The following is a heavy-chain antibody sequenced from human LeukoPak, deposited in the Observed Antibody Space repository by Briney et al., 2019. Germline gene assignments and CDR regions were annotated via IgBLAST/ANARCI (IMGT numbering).Heavy chain of an antibody. D-gene: IGHD1-14*01. CDR1: GGSISSYY. J-gene: IGHJ4*02. V-gene: IGHV4-59*08. CDR2: IYYSGST. CDR3: ARNRRRDNNPLTPFDY. Sequence: KTSETLSLTCTVSGGSISSYYWSWIRQPPGKGLEWIGYIYYSGSTNYNPSLKSRVTISVDTSKNQFSLKLSSVTAADTAVYYCARNRRRDNNPLTPFDYWGQGTLVTVSS.